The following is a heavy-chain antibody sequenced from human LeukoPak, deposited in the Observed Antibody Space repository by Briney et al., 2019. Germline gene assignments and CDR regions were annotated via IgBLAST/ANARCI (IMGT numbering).Heavy chain of an antibody. J-gene: IGHJ4*02. CDR1: GGSISSSSYY. D-gene: IGHD6-19*01. Sequence: SETLSLTCTVSGGSISSSSYYWGWIRQPPGKGLEWIGSIYYSGSTYYNPSLKSRVTISVDTSKNQFSLKLSSVTAADTAVYYCARLLGGWYLYYFDYWGQGTLVTVSS. CDR3: ARLLGGWYLYYFDY. CDR2: IYYSGST. V-gene: IGHV4-39*01.